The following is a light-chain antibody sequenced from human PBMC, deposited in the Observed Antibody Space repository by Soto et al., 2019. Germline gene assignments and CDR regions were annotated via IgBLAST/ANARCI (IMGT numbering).Light chain of an antibody. J-gene: IGKJ1*01. CDR3: QQYGSPWT. V-gene: IGKV3-20*01. CDR2: GAS. Sequence: EVVTTQPPATLSVSPGERATLSCRASESVSSSYLAWYQQKPGQAPRLLIYGASSRATGIPDRFSGSGSGTDFTLTISRLEPEDFAVYYCQQYGSPWTFGQGTRWIS. CDR1: ESVSSSY.